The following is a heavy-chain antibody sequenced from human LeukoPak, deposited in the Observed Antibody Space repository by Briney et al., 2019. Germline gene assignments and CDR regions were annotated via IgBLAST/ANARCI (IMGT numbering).Heavy chain of an antibody. Sequence: PSETLSLTSTVSGGSISSYYWSWIRQPPGKGLEWIRYIYYSGSTNYNPSLKSRVTISVDTSKNQFSLKLSSVTAADTAVYYCATWGGFGEFPYAFDIWGQGTMVTVSS. J-gene: IGHJ3*02. CDR3: ATWGGFGEFPYAFDI. V-gene: IGHV4-59*01. D-gene: IGHD3-10*01. CDR2: IYYSGST. CDR1: GGSISSYY.